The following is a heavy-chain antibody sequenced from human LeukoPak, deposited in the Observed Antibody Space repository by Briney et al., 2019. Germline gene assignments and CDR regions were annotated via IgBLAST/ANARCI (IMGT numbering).Heavy chain of an antibody. CDR3: AKSTRDGGWYYFDY. CDR2: ISGSGGST. J-gene: IGHJ4*02. CDR1: GFTFSNYA. D-gene: IGHD5-24*01. V-gene: IGHV3-23*01. Sequence: PGGSLRLSCAAAGFTFSNYAMTWVRQAPGRGLEWVSSISGSGGSTYYADSVKGRITISRDNSKNTLYLQMNSLRAEDTAVYYCAKSTRDGGWYYFDYWGQGTLVTVSS.